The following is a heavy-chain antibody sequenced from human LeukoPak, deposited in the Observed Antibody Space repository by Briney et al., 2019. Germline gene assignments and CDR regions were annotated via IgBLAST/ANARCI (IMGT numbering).Heavy chain of an antibody. D-gene: IGHD3-22*01. V-gene: IGHV3-30*13. CDR2: ISHDGSDN. J-gene: IGHJ4*02. CDR1: GFTFNSYG. Sequence: GGSLRLSCAASGFTFNSYGMHWVRQAPGKGLEWVAVISHDGSDNYYADSVKGRFTISRDNSKNRLYLQMNSLRAEDTAVYFCAKDYYDSSGYCFGGLGATTSISYYFDYWGQGTLVTVSS. CDR3: AKDYYDSSGYCFGGLGATTSISYYFDY.